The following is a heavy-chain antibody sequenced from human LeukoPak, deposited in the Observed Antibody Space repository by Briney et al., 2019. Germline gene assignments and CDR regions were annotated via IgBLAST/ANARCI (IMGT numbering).Heavy chain of an antibody. CDR2: ISYDGSNK. V-gene: IGHV3-30-3*01. D-gene: IGHD3-3*01. CDR1: GFTFSSYA. CDR3: ARPRSTNHLYWDDFWSGYYRGAFDI. Sequence: PGGSLRLSCAASGFTFSSYAMHWVRQAPGKGLEWVAVISYDGSNKYYADSVKGRFTISRDNSKNTLYLHMNSLRAEDTAVYYCARPRSTNHLYWDDFWSGYYRGAFDIWGQGTMVTVSS. J-gene: IGHJ3*02.